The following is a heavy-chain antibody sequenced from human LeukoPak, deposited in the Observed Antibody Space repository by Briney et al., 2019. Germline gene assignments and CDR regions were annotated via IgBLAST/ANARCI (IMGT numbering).Heavy chain of an antibody. J-gene: IGHJ4*02. Sequence: AASVKVSCKASGYTFTSNGISWVRQAPGQGVEWMGWISAYNGNTNYAQKLQGRVTMTTDTSTSTAYMELRSLRSDDTAVYYCARNVGGTRGAPFDYWGQGTLVTVSS. CDR3: ARNVGGTRGAPFDY. V-gene: IGHV1-18*04. D-gene: IGHD1-26*01. CDR2: ISAYNGNT. CDR1: GYTFTSNG.